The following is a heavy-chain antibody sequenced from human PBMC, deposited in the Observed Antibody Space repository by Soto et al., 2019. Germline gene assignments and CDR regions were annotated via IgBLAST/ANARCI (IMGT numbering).Heavy chain of an antibody. D-gene: IGHD4-17*01. CDR1: GFTFSSYA. CDR3: AKESMPEHYGDTLFDY. V-gene: IGHV3-23*01. CDR2: ISGSGGST. Sequence: GGSLRLSCAASGFTFSSYAMSWVRQAPGKGLEWVSAISGSGGSTYYADSVKGRFTISRDNSKNTLYLQINSLRAEDTAVYYCAKESMPEHYGDTLFDYWGQGTRVTVSS. J-gene: IGHJ4*02.